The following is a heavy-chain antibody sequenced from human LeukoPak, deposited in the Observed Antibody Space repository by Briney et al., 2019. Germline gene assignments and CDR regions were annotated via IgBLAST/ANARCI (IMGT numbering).Heavy chain of an antibody. D-gene: IGHD3-16*01. J-gene: IGHJ4*02. CDR2: ISYDGSNK. V-gene: IGHV3-30-3*01. Sequence: PGGSLRLSCAASGXTFSSYAMHWVRQAPGKGQEWVAVISYDGSNKYYADSVKGRFTISRDNSKNTLYLQMNSLSAEDTAVYYCARIPASWGSSPFFDYWGQGTLVTVSS. CDR1: GXTFSSYA. CDR3: ARIPASWGSSPFFDY.